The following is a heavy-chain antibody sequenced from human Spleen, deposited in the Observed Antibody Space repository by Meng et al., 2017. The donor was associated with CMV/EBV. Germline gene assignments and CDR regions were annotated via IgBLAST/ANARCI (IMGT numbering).Heavy chain of an antibody. D-gene: IGHD5/OR15-5a*01. J-gene: IGHJ6*02. CDR2: IAPNSGGT. CDR1: GYTFTGYY. Sequence: ASVKVSCKASGYTFTGYYMHWVRQAPGQGLEWMGWIAPNSGGTNYAQKFQGRVTLNRDTSISTAYMELSRLRFDDTAVYYCATPHPLYCLTVNCPYYYSYYGMDVWGQGTTVTVSS. V-gene: IGHV1-2*02. CDR3: ATPHPLYCLTVNCPYYYSYYGMDV.